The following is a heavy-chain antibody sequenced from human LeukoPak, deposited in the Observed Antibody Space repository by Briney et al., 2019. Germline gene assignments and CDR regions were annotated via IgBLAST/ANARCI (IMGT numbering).Heavy chain of an antibody. D-gene: IGHD3-10*01. J-gene: IGHJ4*02. V-gene: IGHV1-2*02. CDR3: ARDHRGSSGNYYNVYDY. Sequence: WASVKVSCEASGYTFTGYYIHWVRQAPGQGLEWMGWINPNSGGTNYAQKFQGRVTMTRDTSISTAYMELSRLTSDDTAVYYCARDHRGSSGNYYNVYDYWGQGTLVTVSS. CDR2: INPNSGGT. CDR1: GYTFTGYY.